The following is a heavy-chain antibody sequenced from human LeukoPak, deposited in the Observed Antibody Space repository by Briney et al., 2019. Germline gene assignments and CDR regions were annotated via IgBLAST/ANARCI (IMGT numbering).Heavy chain of an antibody. J-gene: IGHJ4*02. D-gene: IGHD5-12*01. CDR2: IIPIFGTA. CDR1: GGTFSSYA. CDR3: ARESYIVATITGFDY. V-gene: IGHV1-69*05. Sequence: SVEVSCKASGGTFSSYAISWVRQAPGQGLEWMGRIIPIFGTANYAQKFQGRVTITTDESTSTAYMELSSLRSEDTAVYYCARESYIVATITGFDYWGQGTLVTVSS.